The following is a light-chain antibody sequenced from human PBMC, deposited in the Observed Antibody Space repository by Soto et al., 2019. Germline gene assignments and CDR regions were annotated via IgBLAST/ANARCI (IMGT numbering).Light chain of an antibody. V-gene: IGKV3-15*01. CDR1: ETVSTN. CDR2: DVS. Sequence: ETVLTQSPATLSVSPGERVTLSCRASETVSTNLAWYQQRPGQAPRLLIYDVSTGATGIPARFSGRRSGTEFTLTISRLQSEDFGVYYCQQYNSWPQTFGQGTKVDIK. CDR3: QQYNSWPQT. J-gene: IGKJ1*01.